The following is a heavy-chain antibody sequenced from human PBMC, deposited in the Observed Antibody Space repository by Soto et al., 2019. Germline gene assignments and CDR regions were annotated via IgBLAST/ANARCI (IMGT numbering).Heavy chain of an antibody. D-gene: IGHD5-12*01. J-gene: IGHJ6*04. CDR1: FFTLISNY. Sequence: WSLRLSCAASFFTLISNYMSLFLQSAGKGLEWVSVIYSGGSTYYADSVKGRFTISRDNSKNTLYLQMNSLRAEDTAVYYCARDPSGAGGYHYGMEVWGKGNTVNVS. CDR3: ARDPSGAGGYHYGMEV. CDR2: IYSGGST. V-gene: IGHV3-53*01.